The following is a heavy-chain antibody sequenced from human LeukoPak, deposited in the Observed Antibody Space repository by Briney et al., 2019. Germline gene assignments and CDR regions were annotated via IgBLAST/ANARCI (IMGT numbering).Heavy chain of an antibody. Sequence: GASVKVSCKASGYTFTGYYMHRVRQAPGQGLEWMGWINPNSGGTNYAQKFQGRVTMTRDTSISTAYMELSRLRSDDTAVYYCARYYYDSSGYYSVLFDYWGQGTLVTVSS. V-gene: IGHV1-2*02. J-gene: IGHJ4*02. CDR1: GYTFTGYY. CDR2: INPNSGGT. D-gene: IGHD3-22*01. CDR3: ARYYYDSSGYYSVLFDY.